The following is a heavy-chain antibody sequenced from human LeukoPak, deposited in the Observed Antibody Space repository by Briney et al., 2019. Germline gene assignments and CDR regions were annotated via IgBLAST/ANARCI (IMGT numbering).Heavy chain of an antibody. D-gene: IGHD4-11*01. CDR3: AKTTITPPYYMDV. CDR2: ISSSSRHI. Sequence: GGSLRLSCAASGFTFSSYSMNWVRQAPGKGLEWVSSISSSSRHIYYADSVKGRFTISRDNAKNSLYLQMNSLRAGDTAVYYCAKTTITPPYYMDVWGKGTTVTVSS. CDR1: GFTFSSYS. J-gene: IGHJ6*03. V-gene: IGHV3-21*01.